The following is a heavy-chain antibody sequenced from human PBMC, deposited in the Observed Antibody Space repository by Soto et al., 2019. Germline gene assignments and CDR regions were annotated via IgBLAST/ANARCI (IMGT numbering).Heavy chain of an antibody. J-gene: IGHJ5*02. CDR3: ASDMSTT. CDR2: MNPNSGHT. CDR1: GYTFTSHD. D-gene: IGHD3-16*01. V-gene: IGHV1-8*01. Sequence: QVQLVQSGAEVKKPGASVKVSCKASGYTFTSHDINWMRQTTGQGLEWMGWMNPNSGHTNYAQKFQGRVTMTRDTSISTDYMELPNLRSEDTAIYYCASDMSTTWGQGTLVTVSS.